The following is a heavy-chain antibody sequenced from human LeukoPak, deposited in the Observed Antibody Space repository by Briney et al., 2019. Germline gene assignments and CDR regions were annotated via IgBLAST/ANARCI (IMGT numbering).Heavy chain of an antibody. CDR3: AKGARGYCSSTSCPYYYYYYMDV. CDR2: ISSSSSTI. D-gene: IGHD2-2*01. J-gene: IGHJ6*03. Sequence: GGSLRLSCAASGFTFSSYSMNWVRQAPGKGLEWVSYISSSSSTIYYADSVKGRFTISRDNAKNSLYLQMNSLRAEDTAVYYCAKGARGYCSSTSCPYYYYYYMDVWGKGTTVTVSS. V-gene: IGHV3-48*01. CDR1: GFTFSSYS.